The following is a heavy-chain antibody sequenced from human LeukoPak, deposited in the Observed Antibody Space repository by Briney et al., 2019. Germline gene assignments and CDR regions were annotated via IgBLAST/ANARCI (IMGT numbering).Heavy chain of an antibody. CDR3: ARDRSYGSFDY. J-gene: IGHJ4*02. V-gene: IGHV3-20*01. CDR2: LSGNGGNI. Sequence: GGSLRLSCAASGFTFDDHGMNWVRQVPGKGLEWVSGLSGNGGNIGHADSVKGRFTISRDNAKNSLYLQMNSLRAEDTALYHCARDRSYGSFDYWGQGALVTVST. CDR1: GFTFDDHG. D-gene: IGHD5-18*01.